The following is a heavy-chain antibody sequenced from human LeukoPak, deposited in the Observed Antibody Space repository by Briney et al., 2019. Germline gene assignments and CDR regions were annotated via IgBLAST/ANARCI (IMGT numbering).Heavy chain of an antibody. CDR2: ISGGGGST. V-gene: IGHV3-23*01. CDR3: AKGRGWLQFFDY. D-gene: IGHD5-24*01. Sequence: GGSLRLSCTASGFSFSTYATNWVRQAPGKGLEWVSTISGGGGSTFYADSVKGRFTISRDNSKNTLYLQMNSLRAEDTAVYYCAKGRGWLQFFDYWGQGTLVTVSS. CDR1: GFSFSTYA. J-gene: IGHJ4*02.